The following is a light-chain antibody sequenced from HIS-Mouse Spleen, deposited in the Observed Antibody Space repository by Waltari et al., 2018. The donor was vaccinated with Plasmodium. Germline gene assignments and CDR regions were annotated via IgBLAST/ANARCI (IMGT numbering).Light chain of an antibody. CDR2: EGS. CDR1: RSDVGSYTL. CDR3: CSYAGSSTNWV. J-gene: IGLJ3*02. Sequence: QSALTQPASVSGSPGQSITIPCTGPRSDVGSYTLVSSYQQHPGQAPKPMIDEGSKRRSGVSNRFSGSKSVNTASLTISGLQAEDEADYYCCSYAGSSTNWVFGGGTKLTVL. V-gene: IGLV2-23*01.